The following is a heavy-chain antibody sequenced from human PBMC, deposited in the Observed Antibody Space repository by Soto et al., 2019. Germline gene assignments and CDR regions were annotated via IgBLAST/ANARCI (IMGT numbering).Heavy chain of an antibody. CDR2: ISPK. Sequence: SLRLCCAVSXFSFRTYGFHWVRQPPGKGLEWVAVISPKGHSDSVEGRFTISRDNSKDTLYLQMNNLRAEDTAVYYCARDDAFGNENAFDLWGQGTMVTVSS. CDR1: XFSFRTYG. D-gene: IGHD1-1*01. V-gene: IGHV3-33*01. CDR3: ARDDAFGNENAFDL. J-gene: IGHJ3*01.